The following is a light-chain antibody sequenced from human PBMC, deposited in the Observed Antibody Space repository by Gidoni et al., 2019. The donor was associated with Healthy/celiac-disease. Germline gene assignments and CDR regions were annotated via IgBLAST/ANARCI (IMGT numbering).Light chain of an antibody. V-gene: IGKV3-11*01. CDR1: QSVSSY. J-gene: IGKJ4*01. CDR2: DAC. CDR3: QKSSNWPT. Sequence: EIVLTPSPATLSLSPGERATLSCRASQSVSSYLAWYQQKPGQAPRLLIYDACNRATGIPARFSGSGSETDFTLTSSRLEAEDFAVYYCQKSSNWPTFGGGTKVEIK.